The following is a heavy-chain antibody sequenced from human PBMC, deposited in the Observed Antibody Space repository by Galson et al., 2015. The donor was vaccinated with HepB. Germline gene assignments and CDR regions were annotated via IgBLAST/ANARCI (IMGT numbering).Heavy chain of an antibody. J-gene: IGHJ4*02. CDR1: GFTFGDYA. D-gene: IGHD2-2*02. CDR3: TREKDCSGTSCYTV. CDR2: IRSKAYGGTR. V-gene: IGHV3-49*03. Sequence: SLRLSCAASGFTFGDYAMSWFRQAPGKGLEWVGSIRSKAYGGTREYAESVKGKFTISRDDSKNIAYLQMNSLKTEDTAVYYCTREKDCSGTSCYTVWGQGTLATVSS.